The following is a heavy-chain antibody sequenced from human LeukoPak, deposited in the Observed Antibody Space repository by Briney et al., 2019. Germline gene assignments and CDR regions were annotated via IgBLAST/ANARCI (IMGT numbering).Heavy chain of an antibody. CDR3: ARDGTNYYDSSGYYPFDY. CDR1: GGSISSSSYY. V-gene: IGHV4-39*07. Sequence: SETLSLTCTVSGGSISSSSYYWGWIRQPPGKGLEWIGSIYYSGSTYYNPSLKSRVTISVDTSKNQFSLKLSSVTAADTAVYYCARDGTNYYDSSGYYPFDYWGQGTLVTVSS. J-gene: IGHJ4*02. CDR2: IYYSGST. D-gene: IGHD3-22*01.